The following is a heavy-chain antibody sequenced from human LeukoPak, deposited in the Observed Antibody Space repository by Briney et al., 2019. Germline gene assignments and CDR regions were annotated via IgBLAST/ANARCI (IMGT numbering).Heavy chain of an antibody. CDR3: ARGRMGYFDY. J-gene: IGHJ4*02. V-gene: IGHV3-66*01. D-gene: IGHD2-8*01. Sequence: QTGGSLRLSCAASGVNVSSNYMSWVRQAPGKGLEWVSVIYSGGSTYYADSVKGRFTISRDNSKNTLYLQMNSLRAEDTAVYYCARGRMGYFDYWGQGTLVTVSS. CDR1: GVNVSSNY. CDR2: IYSGGST.